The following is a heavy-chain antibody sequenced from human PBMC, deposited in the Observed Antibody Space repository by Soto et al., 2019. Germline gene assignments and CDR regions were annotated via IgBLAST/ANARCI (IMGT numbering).Heavy chain of an antibody. J-gene: IGHJ4*02. D-gene: IGHD2-15*01. V-gene: IGHV3-23*01. CDR2: VGGSGDST. Sequence: EVQLLDSGGGLVQPGGSLRLSCAASGFTFSNYAMSCVRQAPGKGLEWVSGVGGSGDSTYYADSVKGRFTISRDNSKDTLYLQMNSLRAEDTAVYYCAKSPLGYCSGGSCYPPHYFDYWGQGTLVTVSS. CDR3: AKSPLGYCSGGSCYPPHYFDY. CDR1: GFTFSNYA.